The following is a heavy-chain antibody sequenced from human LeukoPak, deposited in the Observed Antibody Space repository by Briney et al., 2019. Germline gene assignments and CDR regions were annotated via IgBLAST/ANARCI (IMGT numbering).Heavy chain of an antibody. D-gene: IGHD5-12*01. CDR2: ISGYNGNT. CDR1: GYTFISYG. V-gene: IGHV1-18*01. J-gene: IGHJ3*02. CDR3: ARDGSVGVATITGYIQSDAFDI. Sequence: GASVKVSCKASGYTFISYGISWVRQAPGQGLEWMGWISGYNGNTNYAQKLQGRVTMTTDTSTSTAYMELRSLRSDDTAVYYCARDGSVGVATITGYIQSDAFDIWGQGTMVTVSS.